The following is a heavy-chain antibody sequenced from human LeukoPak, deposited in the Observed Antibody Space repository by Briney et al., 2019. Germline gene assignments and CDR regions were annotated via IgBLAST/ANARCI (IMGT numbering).Heavy chain of an antibody. V-gene: IGHV3-21*04. D-gene: IGHD2/OR15-2a*01. Sequence: PGGSLRLSCAASGFTFSSYSMNWVRQAPGKGLEWVSSISSSSSYIYYADSVKGRFTISRDSSKNTVYLQMNSLRAEDTAVYYCARDFEGVHRTTNSYTYYYYMDVWGKGTTVIVSS. CDR3: ARDFEGVHRTTNSYTYYYYMDV. CDR1: GFTFSSYS. J-gene: IGHJ6*03. CDR2: ISSSSSYI.